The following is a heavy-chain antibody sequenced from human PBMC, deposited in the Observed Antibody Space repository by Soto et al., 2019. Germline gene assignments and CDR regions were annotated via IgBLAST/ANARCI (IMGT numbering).Heavy chain of an antibody. V-gene: IGHV1-18*01. J-gene: IGHJ6*02. CDR3: AKNGQPPYYYYGLDV. Sequence: QGQLVQSGGEVKKPGASVKVSCKASGYTFSRYGISWVRQAPGQGREWMGWISGYNGDTNYAQKFQGRVTMTIDTSTTTAYMELRGLTSDDTDIYYCAKNGQPPYYYYGLDVWGQGTTVTVSS. CDR2: ISGYNGDT. D-gene: IGHD2-8*01. CDR1: GYTFSRYG.